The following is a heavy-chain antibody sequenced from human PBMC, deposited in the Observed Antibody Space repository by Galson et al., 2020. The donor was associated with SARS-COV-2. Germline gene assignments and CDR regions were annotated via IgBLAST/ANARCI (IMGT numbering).Heavy chain of an antibody. CDR2: TSGSGGST. Sequence: LGESLKISCAASGFTFSSYAMSWVRQAPGKGLEWVSATSGSGGSTYYADSVKGRFTISRDNSKNTLYLQMNSLRAEDTAVYYCAKHSLAMIVVVTPSAFDIWGQGTMVTVSS. D-gene: IGHD3-22*01. V-gene: IGHV3-23*01. CDR1: GFTFSSYA. CDR3: AKHSLAMIVVVTPSAFDI. J-gene: IGHJ3*02.